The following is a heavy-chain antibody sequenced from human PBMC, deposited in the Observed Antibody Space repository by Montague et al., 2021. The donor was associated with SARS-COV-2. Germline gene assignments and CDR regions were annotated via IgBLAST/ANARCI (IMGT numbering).Heavy chain of an antibody. CDR1: GRSISSSSYY. Sequence: SETLSLTCTVSGRSISSSSYYWGWIRQPPGKGLEWIGSIYYSGSTYYNPSLKSRVTISVDTSKNQFSLRLSSVTAADTAVYYCARQRRGGLVSTPRFFDYWGQGTLVTVSS. J-gene: IGHJ4*02. CDR2: IYYSGST. CDR3: ARQRRGGLVSTPRFFDY. V-gene: IGHV4-39*01. D-gene: IGHD6-19*01.